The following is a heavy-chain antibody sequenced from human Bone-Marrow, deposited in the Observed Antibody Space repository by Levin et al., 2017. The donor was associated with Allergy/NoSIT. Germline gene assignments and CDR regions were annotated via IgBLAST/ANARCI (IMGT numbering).Heavy chain of an antibody. CDR2: IIPIFGTA. J-gene: IGHJ5*02. V-gene: IGHV1-69*13. CDR3: ARDGPKDIVATRTTIHPETKKTGFSWNWFDP. CDR1: GGTFSSYA. Sequence: GASVKVSCKASGGTFSSYAISWVRQAPGQGLEWMGGIIPIFGTANYAQKFQGRVTITADESTSTAYMELSSLRSEDTAVYYCARDGPKDIVATRTTIHPETKKTGFSWNWFDPWGQGTLVTVSS. D-gene: IGHD5-12*01.